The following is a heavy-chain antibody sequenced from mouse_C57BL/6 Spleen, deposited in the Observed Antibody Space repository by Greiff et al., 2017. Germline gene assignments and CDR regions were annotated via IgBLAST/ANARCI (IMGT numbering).Heavy chain of an antibody. D-gene: IGHD3-2*02. CDR2: IYPSDGST. J-gene: IGHJ3*01. Sequence: QVQLQQSDAELVKPGASVKISCKASGYTFTDYSIHWMKQRPEQGLEWIGYIYPSDGSTNYNEKFKGKATLTADKSSSTAYMQLNSLTSEDSAVYFGAGSSGYWVAYWGQGTLVTVSA. V-gene: IGHV1-78*01. CDR3: AGSSGYWVAY. CDR1: GYTFTDYS.